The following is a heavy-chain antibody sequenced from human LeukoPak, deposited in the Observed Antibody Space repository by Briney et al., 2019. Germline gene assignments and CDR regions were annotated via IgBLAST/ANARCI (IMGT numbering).Heavy chain of an antibody. D-gene: IGHD3-3*01. J-gene: IGHJ5*02. Sequence: SETLSLTCTVSGYSISSAYYWGWIRQPPGKGLEWIGEINHSGSTNYNPSLKSRVTISVDTSKNQFSLKLSSVTAADTAVYYCARGARITIFGPPPGFDPWGQGTLVTVSS. CDR2: INHSGST. CDR3: ARGARITIFGPPPGFDP. CDR1: GYSISSAYY. V-gene: IGHV4-38-2*02.